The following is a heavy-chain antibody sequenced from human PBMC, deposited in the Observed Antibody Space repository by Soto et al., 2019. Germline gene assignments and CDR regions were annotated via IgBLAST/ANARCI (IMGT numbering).Heavy chain of an antibody. Sequence: QVQLVGSGGGVVQPGRSLRLSCAASGFTFSSYAMHWVRQAPGKGLEWVAVISYDGSNKYYADSVKGRFTISRDNSKHTLYLQMNSLRAEDTAVYYCARDHSDWYSDNWFDPWGQGTLVTVSS. D-gene: IGHD6-19*01. CDR3: ARDHSDWYSDNWFDP. CDR1: GFTFSSYA. V-gene: IGHV3-30-3*01. J-gene: IGHJ5*02. CDR2: ISYDGSNK.